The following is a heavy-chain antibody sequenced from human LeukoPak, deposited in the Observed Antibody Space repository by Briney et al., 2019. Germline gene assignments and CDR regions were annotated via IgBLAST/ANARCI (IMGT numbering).Heavy chain of an antibody. D-gene: IGHD6-13*01. CDR3: AKDLNGVRYSSSVDY. CDR1: GFTFSSYA. Sequence: GGSLRLSCAASGFTFSSYAMSWVRQAPGKGLEWVSAISGSGGSTYYADSVKGRFTISRDNSKNTLYLQMNSLRAEDTAVYYCAKDLNGVRYSSSVDYWGQGTLVTVSS. CDR2: ISGSGGST. J-gene: IGHJ4*02. V-gene: IGHV3-23*01.